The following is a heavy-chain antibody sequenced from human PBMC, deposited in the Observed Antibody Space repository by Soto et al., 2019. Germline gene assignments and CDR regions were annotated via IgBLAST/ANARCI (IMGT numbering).Heavy chain of an antibody. CDR1: GGSFSGYY. Sequence: PSETLSLTCAVYGGSFSGYYWSWIRQPPGKGLEWIGEINHSGSTNYNPSLKSRVTISVDTSKNQFSLKLSSVTAADTAVYYCARGLSSYWGQGTLVTVSS. CDR3: ARGLSSY. V-gene: IGHV4-34*01. D-gene: IGHD3-10*01. J-gene: IGHJ4*02. CDR2: INHSGST.